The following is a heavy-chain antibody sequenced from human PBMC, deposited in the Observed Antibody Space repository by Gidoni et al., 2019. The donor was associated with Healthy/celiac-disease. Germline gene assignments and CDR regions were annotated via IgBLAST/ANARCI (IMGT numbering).Heavy chain of an antibody. D-gene: IGHD1-26*01. J-gene: IGHJ4*02. V-gene: IGHV4-34*01. CDR3: AREADSGSYPLDY. CDR1: GRSFSGYY. CDR2: INHSGST. Sequence: QVQLQQWCAGLFKPSETLSLTCAVHGRSFSGYYCSWIRQPPRKGLAWIGEINHSGSTNYNPSLKSRVTISVDKSKNKFSLKMSSVTAADTAVYYCAREADSGSYPLDYWGQGTLVTVSS.